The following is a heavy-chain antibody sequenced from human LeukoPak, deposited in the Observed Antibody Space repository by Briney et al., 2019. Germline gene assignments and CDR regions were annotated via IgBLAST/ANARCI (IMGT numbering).Heavy chain of an antibody. J-gene: IGHJ4*02. CDR2: ISSSGGNT. V-gene: IGHV3-23*01. Sequence: TGGSLRLSCAASGFTFSSYWMSWVRQAPGKGLEWVSAISSSGGNTYYADSVKGRFTISRDNSKNTLYLQMNSLRAEDTAVYYCAKDRMSGYVGYWGQGTLVTVSS. CDR3: AKDRMSGYVGY. CDR1: GFTFSSYW. D-gene: IGHD5-12*01.